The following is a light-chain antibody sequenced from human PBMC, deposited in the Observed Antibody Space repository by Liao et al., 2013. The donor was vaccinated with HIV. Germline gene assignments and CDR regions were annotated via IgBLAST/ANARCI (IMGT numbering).Light chain of an antibody. CDR3: QSADSSGTCPV. CDR1: DIGSKS. J-gene: IGLJ3*02. CDR2: KDS. V-gene: IGLV3-25*03. Sequence: SYVLTQPPSVSVAPGMAASITCGGNDIGSKSVHWYQQKPGQAPVLVIYKDSERPSGIPERFSGSSSGTTVTLTISGVQAEDEADYYCQSADSSGTCPVFGGGTKLTVL.